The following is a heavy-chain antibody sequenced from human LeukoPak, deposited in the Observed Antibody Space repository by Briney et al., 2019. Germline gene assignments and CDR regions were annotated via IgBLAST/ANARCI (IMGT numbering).Heavy chain of an antibody. V-gene: IGHV5-10-1*01. J-gene: IGHJ6*04. D-gene: IGHD3-10*01. Sequence: GESLKISCKGSGYSFTSYWISWVRQMPEKGLEWMRRIDPSGSYTNYSPSFQGHVTISADKSISTAYLQWSSLKASDTAMYYCAVWFGELYSPNYYYYGMDVWGKGTTVTVSS. CDR3: AVWFGELYSPNYYYYGMDV. CDR1: GYSFTSYW. CDR2: IDPSGSYT.